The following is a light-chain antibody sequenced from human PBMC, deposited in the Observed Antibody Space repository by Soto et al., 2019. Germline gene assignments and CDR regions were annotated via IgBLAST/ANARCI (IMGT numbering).Light chain of an antibody. CDR2: EVS. Sequence: QSALTQPAAVSGSPGQSITISCTGTSSDVGGYNYVSWYQQHPGKAPKLMIYEVSNRPSGVSNRFSGSKSGNTASLTISGLQAEDEADYYCRSYTSRSTVVFGTGTKLTVL. J-gene: IGLJ1*01. V-gene: IGLV2-14*01. CDR1: SSDVGGYNY. CDR3: RSYTSRSTVV.